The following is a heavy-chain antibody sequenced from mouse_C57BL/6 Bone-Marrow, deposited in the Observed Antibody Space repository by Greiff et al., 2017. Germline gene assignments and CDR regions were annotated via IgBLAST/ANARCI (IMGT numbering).Heavy chain of an antibody. V-gene: IGHV1-81*01. Sequence: VQLQESGAELARPGASVKLSCKASGYTFTSYGISWVKQRPGQGLEWIGEIYPRSGNTYYNEKFKGKATLTADKSSSTAYMELRSLTSEDSAVYFCARGGYVGTFAYWGQGTLVTVSA. CDR2: IYPRSGNT. J-gene: IGHJ3*01. CDR1: GYTFTSYG. D-gene: IGHD3-1*01. CDR3: ARGGYVGTFAY.